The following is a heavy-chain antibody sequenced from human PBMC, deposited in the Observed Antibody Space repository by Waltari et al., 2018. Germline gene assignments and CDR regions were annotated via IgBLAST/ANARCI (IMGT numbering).Heavy chain of an antibody. CDR1: GFTFSSYS. J-gene: IGHJ4*02. D-gene: IGHD3-9*01. Sequence: EVQLVESGGGLVKPGGSLRVSCEASGFTFSSYSMSWVREAPGNGLEWVSSISSSSSYIYYADSVKGRFTISRDNAKNSLYLQMNSLRTEDTAVYYCARGGLRYFDWLLPFDYWGQGTLVTVSS. V-gene: IGHV3-21*01. CDR2: ISSSSSYI. CDR3: ARGGLRYFDWLLPFDY.